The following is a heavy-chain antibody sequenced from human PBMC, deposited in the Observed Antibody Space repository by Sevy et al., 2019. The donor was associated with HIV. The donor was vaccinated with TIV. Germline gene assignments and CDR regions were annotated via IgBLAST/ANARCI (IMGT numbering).Heavy chain of an antibody. V-gene: IGHV3-74*01. Sequence: GGSLRLSCAASGFTFSSYWMHWVRQAPGKGLVWVSRINSDGSSTNYADSVKGRFTISRDSAKNTLYLQMNSLRVEDTAVYYCARESSWYEHYYYYMDVWGKGTTVTVSS. CDR3: ARESSWYEHYYYYMDV. CDR1: GFTFSSYW. J-gene: IGHJ6*03. CDR2: INSDGSST. D-gene: IGHD6-13*01.